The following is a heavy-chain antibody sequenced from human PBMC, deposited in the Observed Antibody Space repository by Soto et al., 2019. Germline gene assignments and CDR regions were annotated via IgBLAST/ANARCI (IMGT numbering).Heavy chain of an antibody. V-gene: IGHV3-23*01. CDR3: AKGYCDILTGYVPFGAFDI. CDR1: GFTFSSYA. D-gene: IGHD3-9*01. Sequence: GWSLRLSCAASGFTFSSYAMSWVRQAPGKGLEWVSAISGGGGSTYYADSVKGRFTISRDNSKNTLYLQMNSLRAEDTAVYYCAKGYCDILTGYVPFGAFDIWGQGTMVTVSS. CDR2: ISGGGGST. J-gene: IGHJ3*02.